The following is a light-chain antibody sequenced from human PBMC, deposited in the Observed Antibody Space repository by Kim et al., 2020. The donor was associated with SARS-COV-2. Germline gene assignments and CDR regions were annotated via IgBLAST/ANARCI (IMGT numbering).Light chain of an antibody. CDR3: SSYTSSSTFWV. Sequence: SVPVSCTKTSSALGGYNYVSWYQQHPGKAPKLMIYDVSNRPSGFSNRFSGSKSGNTASLTISGLQAEDEADYYCSSYTSSSTFWVFGGGTQLTVL. V-gene: IGLV2-14*03. CDR1: SSALGGYNY. CDR2: DVS. J-gene: IGLJ3*02.